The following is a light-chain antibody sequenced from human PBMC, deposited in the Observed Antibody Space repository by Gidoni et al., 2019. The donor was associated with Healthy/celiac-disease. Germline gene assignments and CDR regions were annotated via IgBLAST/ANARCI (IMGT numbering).Light chain of an antibody. CDR1: QSLLHSNGYNY. J-gene: IGKJ1*01. CDR2: LGS. CDR3: MQALQTPWT. V-gene: IGKV2-28*01. Sequence: DIVMTQSPLPLPVTPGEPASISCRSSQSLLHSNGYNYLDWYLQKPGQSPQLLIYLGSNRASGVPDRCSGSGSGTEFTLKISRGEAEDVGVYYCMQALQTPWTFGQGTKVEIK.